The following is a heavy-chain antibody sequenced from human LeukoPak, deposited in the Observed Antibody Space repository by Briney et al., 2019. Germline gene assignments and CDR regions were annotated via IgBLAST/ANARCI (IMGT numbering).Heavy chain of an antibody. Sequence: PGGFLRLSCAASGFTFDDYGMHWVRQAPGKGLEWVSGISWNSGSIDYADSVKGRFTISRDNAKNSLYLQMNSLRVEDTAFYYCAKDNRRHYTSGPNPDSLHWGQGALVTVSS. V-gene: IGHV3-9*01. J-gene: IGHJ4*02. CDR3: AKDNRRHYTSGPNPDSLH. CDR1: GFTFDDYG. CDR2: ISWNSGSI. D-gene: IGHD6-19*01.